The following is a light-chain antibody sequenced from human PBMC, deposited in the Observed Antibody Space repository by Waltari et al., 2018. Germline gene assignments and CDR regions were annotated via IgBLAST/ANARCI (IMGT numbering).Light chain of an antibody. J-gene: IGKJ3*01. CDR2: AAS. Sequence: DIQMAQSPSSLSASVGDRVTITCRASQSIDSYLNWYQQKPGKATKLLIYAASTLQSGVPSRFSCSGSARDFTLTISRLQPEDFTTYYWQRSASIPLHFTVCPLTKFDIK. CDR3: QRSASIPLHFT. CDR1: QSIDSY. V-gene: IGKV1-39*01.